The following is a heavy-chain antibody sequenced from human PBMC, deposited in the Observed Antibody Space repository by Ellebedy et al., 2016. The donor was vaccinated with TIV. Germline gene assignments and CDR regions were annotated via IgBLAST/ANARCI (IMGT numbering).Heavy chain of an antibody. CDR1: GLTFSSHW. CDR3: VKSIAGADSL. J-gene: IGHJ4*02. CDR2: IKQDGSEK. Sequence: GESLKISCEASGLTFSSHWMNWVRQAPGKGLEWVANIKQDGSEKYYVDSVKGRFTISRDNAKNSLYLHMNSLRAEDTAVYYCVKSIAGADSLWGQGTLVTVSS. V-gene: IGHV3-7*01. D-gene: IGHD6-19*01.